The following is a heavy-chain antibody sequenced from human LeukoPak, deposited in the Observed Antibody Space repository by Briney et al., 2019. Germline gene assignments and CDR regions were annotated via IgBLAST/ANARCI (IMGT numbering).Heavy chain of an antibody. Sequence: GGSLRLSCAASGFTFSSYSMNWVRQAPGKGLEWVSYISSSSSTIYYADSVKGRFTISRDNAKNSLYLQMNSLPTEDTALYYCAKAMITFGGVIVNSFEYWGQGTLVIVSS. V-gene: IGHV3-48*04. CDR1: GFTFSSYS. CDR3: AKAMITFGGVIVNSFEY. CDR2: ISSSSSTI. J-gene: IGHJ4*02. D-gene: IGHD3-16*02.